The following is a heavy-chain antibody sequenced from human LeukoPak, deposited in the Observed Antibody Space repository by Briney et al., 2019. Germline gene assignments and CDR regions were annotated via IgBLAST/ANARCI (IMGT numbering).Heavy chain of an antibody. D-gene: IGHD3-3*01. CDR2: IYNSGST. CDR1: GGSISSGRYY. J-gene: IGHJ3*02. CDR3: ARELRFLEWLLFDAFDI. V-gene: IGHV4-61*02. Sequence: PSETLSLTCTVSGGSISSGRYYWSWIRQPAGKGLEWIGRIYNSGSTNYNPSRKSRVTISVDTSKNQFSLKLSSVTAADTAVYYCARELRFLEWLLFDAFDIWGQGTMVTVSS.